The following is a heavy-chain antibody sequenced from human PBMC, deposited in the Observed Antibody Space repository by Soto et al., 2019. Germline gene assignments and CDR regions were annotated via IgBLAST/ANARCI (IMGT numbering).Heavy chain of an antibody. Sequence: QVQLQESGPGLVKPSGTLSLTCAVSGGSITSANWWTWVRQPPGGGLEWIGEISHSGITNYKASLKSRVTMSVDKTKNDVSLKLTSVTVADTAVYYCARVLRGWFDPWGQGTPVTVSS. V-gene: IGHV4-4*02. J-gene: IGHJ5*02. CDR3: ARVLRGWFDP. CDR2: ISHSGIT. CDR1: GGSITSANW.